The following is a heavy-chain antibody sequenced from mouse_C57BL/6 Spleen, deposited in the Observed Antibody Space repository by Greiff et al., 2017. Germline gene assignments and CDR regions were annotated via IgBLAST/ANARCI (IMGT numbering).Heavy chain of an antibody. CDR3: ARLLMDY. J-gene: IGHJ4*01. Sequence: VQLQQPGAELVMPGASVKLSCKASGYTFTSYWMHWVKQRPGQGLEWIGEIAPSDSYTNYNQKFKGKSTLTVDKSSSTAYMQLSSLTSEDSAVYYCARLLMDYWGQGTSVTVSS. D-gene: IGHD1-1*01. V-gene: IGHV1-69*01. CDR2: IAPSDSYT. CDR1: GYTFTSYW.